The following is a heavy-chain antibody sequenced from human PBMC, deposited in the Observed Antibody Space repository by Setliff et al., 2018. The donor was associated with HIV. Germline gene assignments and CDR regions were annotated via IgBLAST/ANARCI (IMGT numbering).Heavy chain of an antibody. J-gene: IGHJ6*02. V-gene: IGHV3-21*01. CDR3: AKGISSGRSGMDV. D-gene: IGHD3-3*02. CDR2: ISSSSSYI. Sequence: GGSLRLSCAASGFTFSSYSMNWVRQAPGKGLEWVSSISSSSSYIYYADSVKGRFTISRDNAKNSLYLQMNSLRAEDTAVYYCAKGISSGRSGMDVWGQGTTVTVSS. CDR1: GFTFSSYS.